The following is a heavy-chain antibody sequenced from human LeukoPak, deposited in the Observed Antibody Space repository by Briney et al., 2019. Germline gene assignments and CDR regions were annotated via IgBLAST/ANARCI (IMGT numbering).Heavy chain of an antibody. CDR1: GYTFTSYY. J-gene: IGHJ3*02. CDR2: VNPSGGST. D-gene: IGHD6-13*01. CDR3: ASFGAAAGTQNSGNDAFDI. Sequence: GASVKVSCKASGYTFTSYYMHWVRQAPGQGLEWMGIVNPSGGSTSYAQKFQGRVTMTRDTSTSTVYMELSSLRSEGTAVYYCASFGAAAGTQNSGNDAFDIWGQGTMVTVSS. V-gene: IGHV1-46*01.